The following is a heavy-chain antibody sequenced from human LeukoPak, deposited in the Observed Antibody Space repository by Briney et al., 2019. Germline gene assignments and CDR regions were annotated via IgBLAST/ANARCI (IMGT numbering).Heavy chain of an antibody. V-gene: IGHV5-51*01. CDR3: ARHQGGMDV. J-gene: IGHJ6*02. CDR1: GYSFTTYW. Sequence: GESLKISCEASGYSFTTYWVAWVRQMPGKGLEWMGMFSPGDFDTRYTPSFKGRVTISADKSISTAYLQWSSLKASDTAIYYCARHQGGMDVWGQGTTVTVSS. CDR2: FSPGDFDT.